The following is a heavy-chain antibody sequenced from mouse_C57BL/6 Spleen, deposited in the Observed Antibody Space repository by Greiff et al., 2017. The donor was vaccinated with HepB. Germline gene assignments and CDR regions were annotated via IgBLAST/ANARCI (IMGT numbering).Heavy chain of an antibody. Sequence: QVQLQQPGAELVKPGASVKMSCKASGYTFTSYWITWVKQRPGQGLEWIGDIYPGSGSTNYNEKFKSKATLTVDTSSSTAYMQLSSLTSEDSAVYYFARTPRDYYGSSYWYFDVWGTGTTVTVSS. V-gene: IGHV1-55*01. CDR3: ARTPRDYYGSSYWYFDV. D-gene: IGHD1-1*01. CDR2: IYPGSGST. CDR1: GYTFTSYW. J-gene: IGHJ1*03.